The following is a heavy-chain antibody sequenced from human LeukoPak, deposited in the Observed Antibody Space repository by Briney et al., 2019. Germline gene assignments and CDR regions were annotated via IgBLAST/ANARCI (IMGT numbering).Heavy chain of an antibody. CDR1: GGSISSYY. V-gene: IGHV4-4*09. J-gene: IGHJ5*02. CDR3: ARIRDIAARPVWFDP. Sequence: PSETLSLTCTVSGGSISSYYWSWIRQPPGQGLECIRYIYTSWSTNYNPSLKSRVTISVDTSKDQFSLKLSSVTAADTAVYYCARIRDIAARPVWFDPWGQGTLVTVSS. CDR2: IYTSWST. D-gene: IGHD6-6*01.